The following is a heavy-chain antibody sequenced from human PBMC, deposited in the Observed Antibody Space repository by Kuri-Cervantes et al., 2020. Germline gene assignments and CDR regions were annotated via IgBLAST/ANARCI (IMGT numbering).Heavy chain of an antibody. D-gene: IGHD1-26*01. V-gene: IGHV3-30-3*01. CDR2: ISYDGSNK. J-gene: IGHJ4*02. Sequence: GESLKISCAASGFTFSDYYMSWIRQAPGKGLEWVAVISYDGSNKYYADSVKGRFTISRDNSKNTLYLQMNSLRAEDTAVYYCARDELIVGATPMGYWGQGTLVTVSS. CDR1: GFTFSDYY. CDR3: ARDELIVGATPMGY.